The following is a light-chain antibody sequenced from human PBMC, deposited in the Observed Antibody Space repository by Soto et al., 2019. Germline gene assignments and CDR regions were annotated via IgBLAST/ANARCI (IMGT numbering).Light chain of an antibody. CDR3: NSYTSSRKVV. V-gene: IGLV2-14*01. CDR2: EVT. CDR1: SSDVGGYNF. Sequence: QSALTQPASVSGSPGQSITISCTGSSSDVGGYNFVSWYQHHPGKAPKLMIYEVTNRPSGVSARFSGSKSGNTASLTISGLQAEDEATYYCNSYTSSRKVVFGGGTKVTVL. J-gene: IGLJ2*01.